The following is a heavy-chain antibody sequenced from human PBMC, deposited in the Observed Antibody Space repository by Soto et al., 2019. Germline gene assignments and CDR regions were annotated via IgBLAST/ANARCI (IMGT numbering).Heavy chain of an antibody. D-gene: IGHD2-21*02. Sequence: EVQLVESGGGLVQPGRSLRLSCAASGFTFDDYAMHWVRQAPGKGLEWVSGISWNSGSIGYADSVKGRFTISRDNAKNSLYLQMNSLRAEDTALYYCAKDILGGGDCEIDYWGQGTLVTVSS. CDR2: ISWNSGSI. CDR3: AKDILGGGDCEIDY. J-gene: IGHJ4*02. V-gene: IGHV3-9*01. CDR1: GFTFDDYA.